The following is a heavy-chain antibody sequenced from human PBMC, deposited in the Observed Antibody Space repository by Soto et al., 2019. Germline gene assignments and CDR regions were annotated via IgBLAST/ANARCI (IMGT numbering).Heavy chain of an antibody. V-gene: IGHV3-13*01. D-gene: IGHD2-21*02. CDR3: ARGGPIIVGYCGGDCYRGGMDV. CDR2: IGTAGDT. J-gene: IGHJ6*02. CDR1: GFTFSSYD. Sequence: GSLRLSCAASGFTFSSYDMHWVRQATGKGLEWVSAIGTAGDTYYPGSVKGRFTISRENAKNSLYLQMNSLRAEDTAVYYCARGGPIIVGYCGGDCYRGGMDVWGQGTTVTVSS.